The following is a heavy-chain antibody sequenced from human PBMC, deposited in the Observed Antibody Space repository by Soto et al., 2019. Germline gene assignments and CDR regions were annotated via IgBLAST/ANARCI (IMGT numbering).Heavy chain of an antibody. Sequence: EVQLVESGGGLVQPGGSLRLSCAASGFTFSNYWMYGVRQAPGRGRGWVSRINSDGSVSSHADSVKGRLTISRDNVKNTLYLHMDSLRAEDTAVYYCARGDCVGGTCYSLAGSFYYYMDVWGKGTTVTVFS. CDR2: INSDGSVS. CDR1: GFTFSNYW. CDR3: ARGDCVGGTCYSLAGSFYYYMDV. V-gene: IGHV3-74*02. D-gene: IGHD2-15*01. J-gene: IGHJ6*03.